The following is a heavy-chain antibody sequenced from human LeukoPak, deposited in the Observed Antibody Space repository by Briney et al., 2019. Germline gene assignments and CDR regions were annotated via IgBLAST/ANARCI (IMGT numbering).Heavy chain of an antibody. Sequence: GGSLRLSCAASGFTFSDYYMSWIRQAPGKGLEWVSYISSSGSTIYYADSVKGRFTISRDNARNSLYLQMNSLRAEDTAVYYCARVSVATITSANFVYYYYMDVWGKGTTVTISS. CDR2: ISSSGSTI. J-gene: IGHJ6*03. CDR1: GFTFSDYY. D-gene: IGHD5-12*01. V-gene: IGHV3-11*01. CDR3: ARVSVATITSANFVYYYYMDV.